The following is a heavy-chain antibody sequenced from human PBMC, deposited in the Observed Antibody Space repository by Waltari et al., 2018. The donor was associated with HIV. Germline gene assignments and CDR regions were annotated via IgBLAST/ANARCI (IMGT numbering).Heavy chain of an antibody. CDR1: GGSFSGYY. V-gene: IGHV4-34*12. D-gene: IGHD4-17*01. CDR3: ARHSTVTNDFDY. J-gene: IGHJ4*02. Sequence: QVQLQQWGAGLLKPSETLSLTCAVDGGSFSGYYWSWIRQPPGKGLEWIGEIIHSGSTNYNPSLKSRVTISVDTSKNQFSLKLSSVTAADTAVYYCARHSTVTNDFDYWGQGTLVTVSS. CDR2: IIHSGST.